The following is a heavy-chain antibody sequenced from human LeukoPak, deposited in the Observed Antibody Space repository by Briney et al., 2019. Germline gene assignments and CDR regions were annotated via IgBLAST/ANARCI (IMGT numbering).Heavy chain of an antibody. D-gene: IGHD3-22*01. Sequence: SETLSLTCTVSNGSIGSYYWTWIRQPPGKGLEWIGYIFHSGSTKYNPSLKSRVTIAVDTSRNQISLKLTSITAADTAVYYCARRRIYYHFDYWGQGALVTVSS. CDR1: NGSIGSYY. J-gene: IGHJ4*02. CDR3: ARRRIYYHFDY. CDR2: IFHSGST. V-gene: IGHV4-59*08.